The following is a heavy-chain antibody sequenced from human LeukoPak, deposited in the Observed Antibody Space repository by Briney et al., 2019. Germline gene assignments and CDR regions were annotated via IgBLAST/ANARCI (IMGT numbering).Heavy chain of an antibody. D-gene: IGHD3-9*01. CDR1: GFTFSSYG. V-gene: IGHV3-30*18. CDR3: TKARLVTTLDY. J-gene: IGHJ4*02. CDR2: ISYDGSNK. Sequence: GGSLRLSCAASGFTFSSYGMHWVRQAPGKGLEWVAVISYDGSNKYYADSVKGRFTISRDNSKNTLYLQMNSLRAEDTAVYYCTKARLVTTLDYWSQGTLVTVS.